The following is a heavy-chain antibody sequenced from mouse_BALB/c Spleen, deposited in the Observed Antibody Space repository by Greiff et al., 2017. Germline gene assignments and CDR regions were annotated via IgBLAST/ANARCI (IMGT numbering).Heavy chain of an antibody. CDR3: ARLDDYDVDYYAMDY. Sequence: EVQLQQPGAELVKPGASVKLSCTASGFNIKDTYMHWVKQRPEQGLEWIGRIDPANGNTKYDPKFQGKATITADTSSNTAYLQLSSLTSEDTAVYYCARLDDYDVDYYAMDYWGQGTSVTVSS. CDR1: GFNIKDTY. V-gene: IGHV14-3*02. J-gene: IGHJ4*01. CDR2: IDPANGNT. D-gene: IGHD2-4*01.